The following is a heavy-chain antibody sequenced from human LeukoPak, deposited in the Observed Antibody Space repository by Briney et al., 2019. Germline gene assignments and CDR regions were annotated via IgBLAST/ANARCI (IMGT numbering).Heavy chain of an antibody. CDR3: ARGNYDYVWGGIDY. Sequence: SETLSLTCSVSDDSITMYYWTWIRQPPGKGLEWIGYVDHTGSTNFNPSLNGRVSISRDTTKNLFSLRLRSVTAANTAVYFCARGNYDYVWGGIDYWGQGTLVTVSS. CDR1: DDSITMYY. D-gene: IGHD3-16*01. V-gene: IGHV4-59*01. J-gene: IGHJ4*02. CDR2: VDHTGST.